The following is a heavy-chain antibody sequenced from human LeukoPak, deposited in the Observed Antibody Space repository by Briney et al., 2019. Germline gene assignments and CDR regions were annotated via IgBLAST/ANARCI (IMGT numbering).Heavy chain of an antibody. V-gene: IGHV4-34*01. J-gene: IGHJ4*02. Sequence: PSETLSLTCAVYGWSFSGYYWSWIGQPPGKGLEWIGEINHSGSTNYSPALKSRVTISVDTSKVHFSLKLSSVTPGYTTVYCCAKGIRDLGQGTLVTVSS. CDR3: AKGIRD. D-gene: IGHD3-3*02. CDR1: GWSFSGYY. CDR2: INHSGST.